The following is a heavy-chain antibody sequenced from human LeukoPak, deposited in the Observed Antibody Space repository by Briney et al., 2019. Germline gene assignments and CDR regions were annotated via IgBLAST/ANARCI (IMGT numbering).Heavy chain of an antibody. CDR1: GFTFSSYA. J-gene: IGHJ4*02. D-gene: IGHD2-2*02. Sequence: GGSLRLSCAASGFTFSSYAMSWVRQAPGKGLEWVSAISGSGGSTYYADSVKGRFTISRDNSKNTLYLQMNSLRAEDTAVYYCARVHGYCSSTSCYTFDYWGQGTLVTVSS. V-gene: IGHV3-23*01. CDR2: ISGSGGST. CDR3: ARVHGYCSSTSCYTFDY.